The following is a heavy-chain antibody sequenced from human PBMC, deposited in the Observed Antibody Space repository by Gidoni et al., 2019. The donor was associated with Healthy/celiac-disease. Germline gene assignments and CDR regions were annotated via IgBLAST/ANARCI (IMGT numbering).Heavy chain of an antibody. CDR2: IYWNDDK. D-gene: IGHD5-12*01. J-gene: IGHJ4*02. V-gene: IGHV2-5*01. CDR3: AHSPMATTPFDY. CDR1: GFSLSTSGVG. Sequence: QITLKESGPTLVKPTQTLTLTCPFSGFSLSTSGVGVGWIRQPPGKALEWLALIYWNDDKRYSPSLKSRLTITKDTSKNQVVLTMTNMDPVDTATYYCAHSPMATTPFDYWGQGTLVTVSS.